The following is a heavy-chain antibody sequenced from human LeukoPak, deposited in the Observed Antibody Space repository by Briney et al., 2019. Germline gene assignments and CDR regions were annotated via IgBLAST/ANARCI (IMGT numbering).Heavy chain of an antibody. CDR2: ISGSGDRT. CDR1: GFTFSSYA. V-gene: IGHV3-23*01. CDR3: AKVLGPKNFFDY. J-gene: IGHJ4*02. Sequence: PGGSLRLSCATSGFTFSSYAMSWVRQAPGKGLEWVSVISGSGDRTYYADSVKGRFTISRDNSKNTLYLQMNSLRAEDTAVYFCAKVLGPKNFFDYWGQGTLVSVSS.